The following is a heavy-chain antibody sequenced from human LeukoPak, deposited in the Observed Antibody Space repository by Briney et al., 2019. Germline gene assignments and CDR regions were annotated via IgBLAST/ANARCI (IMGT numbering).Heavy chain of an antibody. CDR1: GGSISDSSYF. CDR3: ASEGKYYDILTAYYKEAQVDH. D-gene: IGHD3-9*01. J-gene: IGHJ4*02. Sequence: SETLSLTCTVSGGSISDSSYFWGWIRQPPGKGLEWIGSIFYSGSTNYNPSLKSRVTISVDTSKNQFSLKLTSVTAADTAVYYCASEGKYYDILTAYYKEAQVDHWGQGNLVTVSS. CDR2: IFYSGST. V-gene: IGHV4-39*07.